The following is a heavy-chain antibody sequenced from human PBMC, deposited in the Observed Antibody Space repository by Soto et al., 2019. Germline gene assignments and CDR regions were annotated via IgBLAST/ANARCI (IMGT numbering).Heavy chain of an antibody. J-gene: IGHJ4*02. D-gene: IGHD3-22*01. CDR3: ASDQSNVIPVRHYSDSNGPRD. CDR1: GYTFTVYA. Sequence: QVKLVQSGAEVKKAGASLKVSCKASGYTFTVYAISCVRQAPGQGLEWMGWISAYNGYTNYAQKLQVRVTMTTDTSTSTAYMELRNLRSDDTAVYYCASDQSNVIPVRHYSDSNGPRDWGQGNLVIVSS. CDR2: ISAYNGYT. V-gene: IGHV1-18*04.